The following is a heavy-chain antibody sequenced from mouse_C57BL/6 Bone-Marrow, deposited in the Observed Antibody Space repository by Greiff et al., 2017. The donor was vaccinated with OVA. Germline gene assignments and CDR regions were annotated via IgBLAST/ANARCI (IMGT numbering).Heavy chain of an antibody. V-gene: IGHV1-74*01. CDR2: IHPSDSDT. Sequence: QVQLQQPGAELVKPGASVKVSCKASGYTFTSYWMHWVKQRPGQGLEWIGRIHPSDSDTNYNQKFKGEATMTVNKSSSTAYMQLNSLTTEDSAVYYCSMGSSPRGDYWGQGTSVTVSS. CDR1: GYTFTSYW. D-gene: IGHD1-1*01. CDR3: SMGSSPRGDY. J-gene: IGHJ4*01.